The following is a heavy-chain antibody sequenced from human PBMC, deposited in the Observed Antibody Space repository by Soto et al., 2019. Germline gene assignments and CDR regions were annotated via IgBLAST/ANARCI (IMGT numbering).Heavy chain of an antibody. J-gene: IGHJ6*02. CDR1: GLSVSTNF. Sequence: GGSLRLSCAASGLSVSTNFMSWVRQAPGKGLEWLAVIYSGGKTFYAGSVKGRFTISKDNFKNTLSLQMNSLRAEDTAVYYRTRDAPGERPYYFYYYGMDVWGQGTTVTVSS. CDR3: TRDAPGERPYYFYYYGMDV. V-gene: IGHV3-53*01. CDR2: IYSGGKT.